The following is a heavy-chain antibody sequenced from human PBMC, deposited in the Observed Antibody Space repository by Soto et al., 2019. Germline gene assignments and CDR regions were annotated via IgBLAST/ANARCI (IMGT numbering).Heavy chain of an antibody. Sequence: PSETLSLTCTVSGGSISSYYWSWIRQPPGKGLEWIGYIYYSGSTNYNPSLKSRVTISVDTSKNQFSQKLSSMTAADTAVYYCARDLRYYYDSSGPFDYWGQGTLVTVS. CDR2: IYYSGST. V-gene: IGHV4-59*01. CDR1: GGSISSYY. J-gene: IGHJ4*02. D-gene: IGHD3-22*01. CDR3: ARDLRYYYDSSGPFDY.